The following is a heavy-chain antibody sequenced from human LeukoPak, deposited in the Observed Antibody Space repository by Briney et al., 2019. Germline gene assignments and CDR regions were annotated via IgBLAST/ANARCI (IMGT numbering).Heavy chain of an antibody. D-gene: IGHD3-22*01. V-gene: IGHV1-18*01. J-gene: IGHJ3*02. Sequence: GASVKVSCKASGYTFTSYGISRVRQAPGQGLEWMGWISAYNGNTNYAQKLQGRVTMTTDTSTSTAYMELRSLRSDDTAVYYCALSDYYDSSGYYYGGNAFDIWGQGTMVTVSS. CDR2: ISAYNGNT. CDR3: ALSDYYDSSGYYYGGNAFDI. CDR1: GYTFTSYG.